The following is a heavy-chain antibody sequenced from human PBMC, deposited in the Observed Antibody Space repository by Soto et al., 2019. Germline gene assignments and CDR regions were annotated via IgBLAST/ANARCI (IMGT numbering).Heavy chain of an antibody. J-gene: IGHJ3*02. Sequence: QITLKESGPTLVKPTQTLTLTCTFSGFSLSTSGVGVGWIRQPPGKALEWLALIYWDDDKRYSPSLKSRLTITKDTSKNQVVLTMTNMDPVDTATYYCAHRTYYYDSSGYYDAFDIWGQGTMVTVSS. CDR1: GFSLSTSGVG. CDR2: IYWDDDK. V-gene: IGHV2-5*02. D-gene: IGHD3-22*01. CDR3: AHRTYYYDSSGYYDAFDI.